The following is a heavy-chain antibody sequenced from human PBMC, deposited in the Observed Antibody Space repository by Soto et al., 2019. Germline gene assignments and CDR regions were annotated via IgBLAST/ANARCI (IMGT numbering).Heavy chain of an antibody. J-gene: IGHJ4*02. Sequence: QVQLVQSGAEVKKPGTSVKVSCKASGYTFTKYGITWVRQAPGQGLEWMGWISVYNGNTKYGQKFRDRATTSADTSTTTASTALGIMRSDATAAYYCAIVISQASGRYYFDYWGQGTRVTVSS. CDR1: GYTFTKYG. V-gene: IGHV1-18*01. CDR2: ISVYNGNT. CDR3: AIVISQASGRYYFDY. D-gene: IGHD2-21*01.